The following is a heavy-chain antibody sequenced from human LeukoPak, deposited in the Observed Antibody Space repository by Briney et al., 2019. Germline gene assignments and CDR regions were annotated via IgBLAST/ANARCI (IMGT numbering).Heavy chain of an antibody. D-gene: IGHD2-2*02. CDR3: VKLGLVVPAAINY. J-gene: IGHJ4*02. V-gene: IGHV3-23*01. CDR1: GFTFSSYA. CDR2: ISGSGGST. Sequence: GGSLRLSCAASGFTFSSYAMSWVRQAPGKGLEWVSAISGSGGSTYYADSVKGRFTISRDNSKNTLYLQMNSLRAEDTAVYYCVKLGLVVPAAINYWGQGTLVTVSS.